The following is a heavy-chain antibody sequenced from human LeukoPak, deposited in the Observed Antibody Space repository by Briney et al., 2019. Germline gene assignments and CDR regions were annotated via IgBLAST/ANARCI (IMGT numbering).Heavy chain of an antibody. D-gene: IGHD6-19*01. CDR3: ARGGPYSSGYDAFDI. Sequence: ASVKVSCKAFGYTFTSNYMHWVRQAPGQGPEWMGVISPSGGSTTYAQKFQGRVTLTRDTSTSTAYMELRSLRSDDTAVYYCARGGPYSSGYDAFDIWGQGTMVTVSS. CDR2: ISPSGGST. J-gene: IGHJ3*02. V-gene: IGHV1-46*01. CDR1: GYTFTSNY.